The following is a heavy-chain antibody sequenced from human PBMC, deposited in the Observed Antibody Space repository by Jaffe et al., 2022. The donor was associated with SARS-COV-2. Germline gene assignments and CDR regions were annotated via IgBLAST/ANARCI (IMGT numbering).Heavy chain of an antibody. V-gene: IGHV1-69*06. D-gene: IGHD2-8*01. CDR3: ATDSFHFDTNGFFSALYYFDG. CDR1: AATFNSRA. Sequence: QVQLLQSGPEVKKPGSSVKVSCTTSAATFNSRAFSWVRQAPGQGLEWMGGIVPIVGAAKYAQRFQDRVTITAERSTSVIYMELSSLTSEDTAVYYCATDSFHFDTNGFFSALYYFDGWSQGTLVTVSS. CDR2: IVPIVGAA. J-gene: IGHJ4*02.